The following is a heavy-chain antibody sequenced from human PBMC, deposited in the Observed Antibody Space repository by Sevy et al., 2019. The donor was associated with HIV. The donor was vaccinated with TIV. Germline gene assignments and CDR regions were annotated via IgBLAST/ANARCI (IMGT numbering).Heavy chain of an antibody. CDR3: ARVLYYDSSAYYFDY. V-gene: IGHV1-2*06. J-gene: IGHJ4*02. CDR2: INPNSGDT. CDR1: GYMFIAYF. D-gene: IGHD3-22*01. Sequence: ASVKVSCKASGYMFIAYFIHWVRQAPGQGLESMGRINPNSGDTNYAQKFQGRVTMTRDTSINTAYMELSRLRSDDTAVYSCARVLYYDSSAYYFDYWGQGTLVTVSS.